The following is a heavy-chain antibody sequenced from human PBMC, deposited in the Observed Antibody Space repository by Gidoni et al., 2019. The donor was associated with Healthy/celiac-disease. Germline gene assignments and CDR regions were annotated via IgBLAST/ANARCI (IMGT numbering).Heavy chain of an antibody. V-gene: IGHV4-39*01. CDR2: IYYSGST. CDR3: ARPKAYYYYGMDV. Sequence: QLQLQESGPGLVKPSETLSLTCTVSGGSISSSSYYWGWIRQPPGKGLERIGSIYYSGSTYYNPSLKSRVTISVDTSKNQFSLKLSSVTAADTAVYYCARPKAYYYYGMDVWGQGTTVTVSS. J-gene: IGHJ6*02. CDR1: GGSISSSSYY.